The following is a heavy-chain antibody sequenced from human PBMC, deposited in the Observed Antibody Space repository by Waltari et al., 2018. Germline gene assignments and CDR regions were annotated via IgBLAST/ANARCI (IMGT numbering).Heavy chain of an antibody. Sequence: VQLVQSGAEVKKPGASVKVSCKASGYSFTGQYIHWVRQAPGQGLEWMGRINPHSGGTNYPQKFQGRVTMTRDTSISTAYMELSRLRSDDTAVYYCVRDNGPPNWLDPWGQGTLVTVSS. CDR3: VRDNGPPNWLDP. CDR1: GYSFTGQY. CDR2: INPHSGGT. V-gene: IGHV1-2*06. J-gene: IGHJ5*02.